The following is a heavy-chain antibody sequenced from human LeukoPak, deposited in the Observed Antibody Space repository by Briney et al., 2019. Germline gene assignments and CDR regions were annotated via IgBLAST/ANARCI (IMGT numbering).Heavy chain of an antibody. V-gene: IGHV5-51*01. CDR2: IYPGDSDT. CDR3: ARRSVAARPREFDY. D-gene: IGHD6-6*01. J-gene: IGHJ4*02. Sequence: LGESLKISCKDSGYSFTSYWIGWVRQMPGKGLEWMGIIYPGDSDTRYSPSFQGQVTISADKSISTAYLQWSSLKASDTAMYYCARRSVAARPREFDYWGQGTLVTVSS. CDR1: GYSFTSYW.